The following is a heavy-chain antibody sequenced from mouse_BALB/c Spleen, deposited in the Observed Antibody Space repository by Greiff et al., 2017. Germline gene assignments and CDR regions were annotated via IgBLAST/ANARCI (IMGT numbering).Heavy chain of an antibody. CDR1: GFTFSSYA. V-gene: IGHV5-9-3*01. Sequence: EVKLEESGGGLVKPGGSLKLSCAASGFTFSSYAMSWVRQTPEKRLEWVATISSGGSYTYYPDSVKGRFTISRDNAKNTLYLQMSSLKSEDTAMYYCARGPSLYFDYWGQGTTLTVSS. CDR2: ISSGGSYT. CDR3: ARGPSLYFDY. J-gene: IGHJ2*01.